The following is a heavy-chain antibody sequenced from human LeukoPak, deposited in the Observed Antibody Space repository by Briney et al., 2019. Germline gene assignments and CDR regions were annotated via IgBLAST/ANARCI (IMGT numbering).Heavy chain of an antibody. D-gene: IGHD6-6*01. CDR3: ALMRAARPYYYYYYMDV. Sequence: ASVKVSCKTSGYTLTSYGVSWVRRAPGQGLEWMGWMNPNSGNTGYAQKFQGRVTITRNTSISTAYMELSSLRSEDTAVYYCALMRAARPYYYYYYMDVWGKGTTVTVSS. J-gene: IGHJ6*03. CDR1: GYTLTSYG. CDR2: MNPNSGNT. V-gene: IGHV1-8*03.